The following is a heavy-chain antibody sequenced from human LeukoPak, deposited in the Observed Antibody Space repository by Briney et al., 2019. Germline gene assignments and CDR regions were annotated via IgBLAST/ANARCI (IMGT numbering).Heavy chain of an antibody. CDR2: IWYDGSNK. CDR1: GFTLSSYC. CDR3: ARDKTTGVDY. J-gene: IGHJ4*02. Sequence: GGALRLSCAASGFTLSSYCMHWVRQAPSKGLEWVAVIWYDGSNKYYADSVKGRFTISRDNSKNTLYLQMNSLRAEDTAVYYCARDKTTGVDYWGQGTLVTVSS. V-gene: IGHV3-33*01. D-gene: IGHD7-27*01.